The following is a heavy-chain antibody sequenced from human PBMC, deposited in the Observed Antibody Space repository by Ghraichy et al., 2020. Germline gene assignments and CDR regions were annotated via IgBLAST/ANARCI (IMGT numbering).Heavy chain of an antibody. CDR3: ARESQPGLLDY. CDR1: GFTFSPYS. V-gene: IGHV3-21*01. J-gene: IGHJ4*02. Sequence: GESLNISCAASGFTFSPYSMNWVRQAPGEGLEWVSSISSSSSSSYIFYADSVKGRFTISRDNAKNSLYLQMNSLRAEDTAVYYCARESQPGLLDYWGQGTLVTVSS. D-gene: IGHD2-2*01. CDR2: ISSSSSSSYI.